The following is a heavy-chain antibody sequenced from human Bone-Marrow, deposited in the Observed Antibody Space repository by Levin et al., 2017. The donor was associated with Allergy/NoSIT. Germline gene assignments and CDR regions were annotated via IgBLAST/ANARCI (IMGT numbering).Heavy chain of an antibody. V-gene: IGHV1-69*06. J-gene: IGHJ5*02. D-gene: IGHD1-26*01. CDR1: GGTFSSYA. Sequence: SVKVSCKASGGTFSSYAISWVRQAPGQGLEWMGGIIPIFNTVNYAHKFKGRVIITADRSTSTAYMELNSLRSEDTAVYYCARDAGWADLTWFAPWGQGALVTVVS. CDR2: IIPIFNTV. CDR3: ARDAGWADLTWFAP.